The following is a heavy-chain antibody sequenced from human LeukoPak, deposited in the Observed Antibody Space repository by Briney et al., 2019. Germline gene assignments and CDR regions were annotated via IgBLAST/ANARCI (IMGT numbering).Heavy chain of an antibody. CDR2: IRGDGSGS. J-gene: IGHJ4*02. D-gene: IGHD6-13*01. Sequence: GGSLRLSCAASGFTLSSYWMHWVRQAPGKGLVWVSRIRGDGSGSNYADSVKGRFTISSDNAKNTLYLQMNSLTAEDTAVYFCARVPVEAAGMGFDYWGQGTLVTVSS. CDR3: ARVPVEAAGMGFDY. CDR1: GFTLSSYW. V-gene: IGHV3-74*01.